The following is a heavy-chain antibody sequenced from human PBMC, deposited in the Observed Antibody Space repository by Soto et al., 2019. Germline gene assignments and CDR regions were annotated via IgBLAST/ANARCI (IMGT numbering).Heavy chain of an antibody. D-gene: IGHD6-13*01. Sequence: SETLSLTCTVYGGSISSSSYYWGWIRQPPGKGLEWIGSIYYSGSTYYNPSLKSRVTISVDTSKNQFSLKLSSVTAADTAVYYCASAIIAAAGSSRVWWFDPWGQGTLVTVSS. J-gene: IGHJ5*02. CDR3: ASAIIAAAGSSRVWWFDP. CDR1: GGSISSSSYY. V-gene: IGHV4-39*01. CDR2: IYYSGST.